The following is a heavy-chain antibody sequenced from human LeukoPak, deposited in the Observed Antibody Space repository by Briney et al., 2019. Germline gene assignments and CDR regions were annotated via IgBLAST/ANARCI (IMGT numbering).Heavy chain of an antibody. J-gene: IGHJ4*02. V-gene: IGHV3-7*04. D-gene: IGHD5-24*01. CDR1: GFPFSSYW. Sequence: GGSLRLSCVASGFPFSSYWMTWVRQAPGKGLEWVANIRQDGSKKSYVDSVKGRFTISRDNAKNSLYLQMNSLRAEDTAIYYCTRVGYIDEGIDYWGQGTLVTVSS. CDR2: IRQDGSKK. CDR3: TRVGYIDEGIDY.